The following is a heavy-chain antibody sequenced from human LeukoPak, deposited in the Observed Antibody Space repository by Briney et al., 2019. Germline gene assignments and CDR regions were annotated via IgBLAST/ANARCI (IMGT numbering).Heavy chain of an antibody. CDR3: VRGGESTWS. J-gene: IGHJ5*02. V-gene: IGHV3-74*01. Sequence: GGSLRLSCAASGFTFSSYWMHWVRQAPGKGPVWVSRINNDGSGTTYADSVKGRFTISRDDAKNTLYLQMISLRAEDTAVYYCVRGGESTWSWGQGTLVTVSS. D-gene: IGHD2-15*01. CDR1: GFTFSSYW. CDR2: INNDGSGT.